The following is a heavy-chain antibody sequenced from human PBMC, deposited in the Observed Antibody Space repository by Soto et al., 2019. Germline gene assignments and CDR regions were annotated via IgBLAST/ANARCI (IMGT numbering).Heavy chain of an antibody. D-gene: IGHD5-18*01. V-gene: IGHV4-31*03. CDR3: AREVRKWIQLRYFDY. CDR1: GGSISSGGYY. Sequence: SATXSLTCTFSGGSISSGGYYWSWIRQHPGKGLEWIGYIYYSGSTYYNPSLKSRVTISVDTSKNQFSLKLSSVTAADTAVYYCAREVRKWIQLRYFDYWGQGTLVTVSS. J-gene: IGHJ4*02. CDR2: IYYSGST.